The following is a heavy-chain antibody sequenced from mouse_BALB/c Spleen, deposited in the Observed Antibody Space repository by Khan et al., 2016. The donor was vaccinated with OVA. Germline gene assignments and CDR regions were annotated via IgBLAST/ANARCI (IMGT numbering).Heavy chain of an antibody. D-gene: IGHD1-3*01. CDR2: IHPHIGET. CDR1: GYSFTGYF. Sequence: VQLKQSGPELVKPGASVKISCKASGYSFTGYFMNWVMQSHGKSLEWIGRIHPHIGETFYNQRFVDKVTLTVDESSSTAHMELRSLASEDSAVYFCARKNGSDFDYWGQGTTLTVSS. CDR3: ARKNGSDFDY. J-gene: IGHJ2*01. V-gene: IGHV1-20*02.